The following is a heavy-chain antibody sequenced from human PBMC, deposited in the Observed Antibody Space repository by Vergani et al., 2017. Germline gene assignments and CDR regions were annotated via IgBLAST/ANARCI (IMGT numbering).Heavy chain of an antibody. Sequence: QVQLEESGAGLVKPSQTLSLTCTVSGGSISSGDYHWSWICQPPGKGPEWIEYIYYSGSTYYNPSLKSRVTISVDTSKNQFPLKLSSVTAADTAVYYCARASGSYPYYYGMDVWGQGTTVTVSS. V-gene: IGHV4-30-4*08. J-gene: IGHJ6*02. CDR1: GGSISSGDYH. CDR3: ARASGSYPYYYGMDV. CDR2: IYYSGST. D-gene: IGHD1-26*01.